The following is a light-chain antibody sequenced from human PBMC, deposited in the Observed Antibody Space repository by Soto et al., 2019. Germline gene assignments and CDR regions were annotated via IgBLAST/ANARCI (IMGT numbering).Light chain of an antibody. V-gene: IGLV1-44*01. Sequence: QSVLTQPPSASGTPGQTIAISCSGGSSNIGSHTVNWYQQLPGTAPRLLIYSNTQRPSGVPDRFSGSKSGTSASLAITGLQSEDEGDCYCAAWDDSLNGVVFGGGTKLTVL. CDR3: AAWDDSLNGVV. CDR2: SNT. CDR1: SSNIGSHT. J-gene: IGLJ2*01.